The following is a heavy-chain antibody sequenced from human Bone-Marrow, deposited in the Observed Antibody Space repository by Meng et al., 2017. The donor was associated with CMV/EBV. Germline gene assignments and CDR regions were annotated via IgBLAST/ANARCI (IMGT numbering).Heavy chain of an antibody. CDR1: GYTFTGYY. J-gene: IGHJ4*02. D-gene: IGHD5-24*01. CDR2: INPNSGGT. CDR3: AREVYGGYGYNEVYFDY. Sequence: ASVKVSCKASGYTFTGYYMHWVRQAPGQGLEWMGWINPNSGGTNYAQKFQGRVTMTRDTSISTAYMELSRLRSDDTAVYYCAREVYGGYGYNEVYFDYWGQGTRVTGSS. V-gene: IGHV1-2*02.